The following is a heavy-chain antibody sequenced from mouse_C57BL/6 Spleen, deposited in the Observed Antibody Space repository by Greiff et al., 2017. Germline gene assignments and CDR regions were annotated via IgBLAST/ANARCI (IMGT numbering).Heavy chain of an antibody. D-gene: IGHD2-3*01. CDR3: ARDPYDGYFYFDY. J-gene: IGHJ2*01. Sequence: QVQLQQPGAELVMPGASVKLSCKASGYTFTSYWMHWVKQRPGQGLEWIGEIDPSDSYTNYNQKFKGKSTLTVDKSSSTAYMQLSSLTSEDSAVYFCARDPYDGYFYFDYWGQGTTLTVSS. CDR2: IDPSDSYT. V-gene: IGHV1-69*01. CDR1: GYTFTSYW.